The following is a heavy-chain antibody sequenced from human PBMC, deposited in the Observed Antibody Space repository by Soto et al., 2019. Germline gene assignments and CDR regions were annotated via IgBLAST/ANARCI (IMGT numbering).Heavy chain of an antibody. Sequence: EVQLVESGGVVVQPGGSLRLSCAASGFTFDDHAMHWVRQPPGKGLEWISLISWDGSSTFYADSVKGRFTISRDNAKNSLYLQMNSLRTEDTAFYYCAKDSGVVAANRVLDYWGQGTLVTVSS. CDR3: AKDSGVVAANRVLDY. CDR1: GFTFDDHA. CDR2: ISWDGSST. J-gene: IGHJ4*02. V-gene: IGHV3-43*01. D-gene: IGHD2-15*01.